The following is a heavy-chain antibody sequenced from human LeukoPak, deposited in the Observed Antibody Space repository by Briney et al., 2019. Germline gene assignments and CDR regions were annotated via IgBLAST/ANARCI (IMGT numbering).Heavy chain of an antibody. V-gene: IGHV4-59*08. D-gene: IGHD3-22*01. Sequence: PSETLSLTCTVSGGSISSYYWSWIRQPPGKGLEWIGYIYYSGSTNYNLSLKSRVTISVDTSKNQFSLKLSSVTAADTAVYYCARRVDSSGYFDAFDIWGQGTMVTVSS. J-gene: IGHJ3*02. CDR3: ARRVDSSGYFDAFDI. CDR2: IYYSGST. CDR1: GGSISSYY.